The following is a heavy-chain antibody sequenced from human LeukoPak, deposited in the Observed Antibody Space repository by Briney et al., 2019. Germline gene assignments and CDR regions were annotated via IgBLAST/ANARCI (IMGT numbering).Heavy chain of an antibody. CDR1: GFIFSHYW. CDR2: INQDGSKE. D-gene: IGHD5-12*01. CDR3: VRDGGVSGYDLLDY. J-gene: IGHJ4*02. V-gene: IGHV3-7*01. Sequence: PGGSLRLSCTASGFIFSHYWTTWVRQAPGKGLEWVAQINQDGSKEYYIDSVKARFSFSRDNARNSLSLQMNSLRAEDTAVYYCVRDGGVSGYDLLDYWGQGTLVTVSS.